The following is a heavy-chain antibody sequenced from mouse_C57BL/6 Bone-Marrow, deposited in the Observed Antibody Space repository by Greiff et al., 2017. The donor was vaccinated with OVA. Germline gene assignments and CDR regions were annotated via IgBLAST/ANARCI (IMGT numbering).Heavy chain of an antibody. D-gene: IGHD1-1*01. V-gene: IGHV8-12*01. CDR1: GFSLSTSGMG. J-gene: IGHJ1*03. Sequence: QVTLKVSGPGILQSSQTLSLTCSFSGFSLSTSGMGVSWIRQPSGKGLEWLAHIYWDDDKRYNPSLKSRLNISKETYRHQIFLKISSVDTADTATYYCARRERWFYYYGSSSLWYFDVWGTGTTVTVSS. CDR2: IYWDDDK. CDR3: ARRERWFYYYGSSSLWYFDV.